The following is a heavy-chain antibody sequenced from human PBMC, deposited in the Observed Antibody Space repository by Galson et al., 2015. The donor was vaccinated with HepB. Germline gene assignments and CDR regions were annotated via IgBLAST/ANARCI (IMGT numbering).Heavy chain of an antibody. V-gene: IGHV3-21*01. D-gene: IGHD6-13*01. Sequence: SLRLSCAASGFTFSSYSMNWVRQAPGKGLEWVSSISSSSSYIYYADSVKGRFTISRDNAKNSLYLQMNSLRAEDTAVYYCAGTIAVGTAFDIWGQGTMVTVSS. CDR1: GFTFSSYS. CDR3: AGTIAVGTAFDI. CDR2: ISSSSSYI. J-gene: IGHJ3*02.